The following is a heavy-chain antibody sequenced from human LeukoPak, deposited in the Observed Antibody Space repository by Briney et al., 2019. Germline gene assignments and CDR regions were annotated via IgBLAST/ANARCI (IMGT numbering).Heavy chain of an antibody. CDR1: GYSISSGHY. J-gene: IGHJ6*03. V-gene: IGHV4-38-2*01. CDR2: IYHSGSS. Sequence: NPSETLSLTCAVSGYSISSGHYWVCIRQPPGKGPEYIGNIYHSGSSHYNPSLKSRVTISVDTSNNQFSLKLSSVTAADTAVYYCARAKNPYYYYYYVDFWGRGTTVTVSS. CDR3: ARAKNPYYYYYYVDF.